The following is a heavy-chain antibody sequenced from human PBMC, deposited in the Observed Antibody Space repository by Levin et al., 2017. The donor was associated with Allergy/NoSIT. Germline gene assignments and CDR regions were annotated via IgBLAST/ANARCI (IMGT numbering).Heavy chain of an antibody. J-gene: IGHJ4*02. CDR1: GFTFTNYW. D-gene: IGHD5-18*01. CDR3: ARAALDTAMVGDY. Sequence: TGESLKISCAASGFTFTNYWMNWVRQAPGKGLEWVANIKKDGSDKYYVDSVKGRFTISRDDSKNSVYLQMNSLRAEDTAVYYCARAALDTAMVGDYWGQGTLVTVSS. CDR2: IKKDGSDK. V-gene: IGHV3-7*04.